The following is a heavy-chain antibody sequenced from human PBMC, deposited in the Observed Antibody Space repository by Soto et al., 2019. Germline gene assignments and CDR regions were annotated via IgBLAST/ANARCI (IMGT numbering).Heavy chain of an antibody. CDR1: GFTFSSYG. D-gene: IGHD6-19*01. Sequence: QVQLVESGGGVVQPGRSLRLSCAASGFTFSSYGMHWVRQAPGKGLEWVAVISYDGSNKYYADSVKGRFTISRDNSKNTLYLQMNSLRAEGTAVYYCAKDMRAVAGILRVMDYWGQGTLVTVSS. CDR2: ISYDGSNK. J-gene: IGHJ4*02. V-gene: IGHV3-30*18. CDR3: AKDMRAVAGILRVMDY.